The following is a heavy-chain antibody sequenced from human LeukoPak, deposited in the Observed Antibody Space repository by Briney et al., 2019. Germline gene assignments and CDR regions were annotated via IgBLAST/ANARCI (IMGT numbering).Heavy chain of an antibody. Sequence: SETLSLTCAVYGGSFSGYYWSWIRQPPGKGLEWIWEINHSGSTNYNPSLKSRVTISVDTSKNQFSLKLSSVTAADTAVHYCARGGGRYCSSTSCYVYAGPYYFDYWGQGTLVTVSS. D-gene: IGHD2-2*01. CDR1: GGSFSGYY. CDR2: INHSGST. V-gene: IGHV4-34*01. CDR3: ARGGGRYCSSTSCYVYAGPYYFDY. J-gene: IGHJ4*02.